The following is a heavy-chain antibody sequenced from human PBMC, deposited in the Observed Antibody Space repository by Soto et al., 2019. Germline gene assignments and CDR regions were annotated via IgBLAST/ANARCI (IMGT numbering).Heavy chain of an antibody. J-gene: IGHJ3*02. D-gene: IGHD6-6*01. CDR3: AKLRISRLIAARPGGDAFDI. V-gene: IGHV3-23*01. Sequence: EVQLLESGGGLVQPGGSLRLSCAASGFTFSSYAMSWVRQAPGKGLEWVSAISGSGGSTYYADSVKGRFTISRDNSKNTLYLQMNSLRAEDTAVYYCAKLRISRLIAARPGGDAFDIWGQGTMVTASS. CDR1: GFTFSSYA. CDR2: ISGSGGST.